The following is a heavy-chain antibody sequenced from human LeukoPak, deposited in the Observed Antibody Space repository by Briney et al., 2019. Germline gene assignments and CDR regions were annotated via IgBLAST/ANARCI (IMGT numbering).Heavy chain of an antibody. CDR1: GFTFSSYA. D-gene: IGHD6-25*01. V-gene: IGHV3-23*01. Sequence: GGSLSLFCGAWGFTFSSYAMIWLRQPPGKALVWVSAIIGRCDSTYYALSVKGRFPISRDNSKTTLYLQMNSLRAEDTAVYYCAKRAAADTLFDYWGQRTLVTVSS. CDR3: AKRAAADTLFDY. CDR2: IIGRCDST. J-gene: IGHJ4*02.